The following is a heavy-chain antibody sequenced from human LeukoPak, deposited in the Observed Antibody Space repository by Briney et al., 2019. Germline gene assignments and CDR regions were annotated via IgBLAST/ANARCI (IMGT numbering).Heavy chain of an antibody. CDR3: ARGSTAAAPGWVY. Sequence: PGGSLRLSCAASGFSFTDYAMSWARQPPGKGLESVSAVSGHGDTTDYVDSVKGRFTISRDNSRNTVHLQIDSLRIEDTGVYYCARGSTAAAPGWVYWGHGTLVTVSS. V-gene: IGHV3-23*01. CDR2: VSGHGDTT. D-gene: IGHD6-19*01. J-gene: IGHJ4*01. CDR1: GFSFTDYA.